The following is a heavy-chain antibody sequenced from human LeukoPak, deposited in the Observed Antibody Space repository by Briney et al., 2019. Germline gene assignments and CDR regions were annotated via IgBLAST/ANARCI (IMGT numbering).Heavy chain of an antibody. V-gene: IGHV3-74*01. D-gene: IGHD4-11*01. J-gene: IGHJ3*02. CDR1: GFTISNYY. Sequence: GSLSLTCTASGFTISNYYWNWVRQAPGKGLMWVSRINCDGSITTYAYFVKGRFRISRDNEMNTLYLQMNSLRAEDTAVYYCARYRLSNDAFDIWGQGTMVTVSS. CDR2: INCDGSIT. CDR3: ARYRLSNDAFDI.